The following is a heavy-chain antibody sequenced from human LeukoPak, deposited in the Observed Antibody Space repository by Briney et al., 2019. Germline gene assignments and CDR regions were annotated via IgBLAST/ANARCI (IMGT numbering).Heavy chain of an antibody. CDR3: ARVANITTFGMDV. Sequence: GGSLRLSCAASGFTFSSYGMHWVRQAPGKGLEWVAVIWYDGSKKYYADSVKGRFTISRDNSKNTLFLQMNSLRAEDTAVYYCARVANITTFGMDVWGQGTTVTVSS. J-gene: IGHJ6*02. D-gene: IGHD3-9*01. V-gene: IGHV3-33*01. CDR1: GFTFSSYG. CDR2: IWYDGSKK.